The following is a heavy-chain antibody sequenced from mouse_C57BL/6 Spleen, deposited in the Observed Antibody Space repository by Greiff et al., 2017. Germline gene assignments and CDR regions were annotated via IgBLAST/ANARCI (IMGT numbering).Heavy chain of an antibody. CDR3: ARNGYYVPFAY. Sequence: VQVVESGPELVKPGASVKISCKASGYAFSSSWMNWVKQRPGKGLEWIGRIYPGDGDTNYNGKFKGKATLTADKSSSTAYMQLSSLTSEDSAVYFCARNGYYVPFAYWGQGTLVTVSA. D-gene: IGHD2-3*01. CDR1: GYAFSSSW. V-gene: IGHV1-82*01. CDR2: IYPGDGDT. J-gene: IGHJ3*01.